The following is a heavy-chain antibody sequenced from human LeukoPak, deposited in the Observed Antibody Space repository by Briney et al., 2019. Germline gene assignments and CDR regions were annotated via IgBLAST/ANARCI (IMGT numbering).Heavy chain of an antibody. CDR2: ISNDGDT. CDR1: GFTFSSYS. D-gene: IGHD6-19*01. V-gene: IGHV3-53*01. Sequence: PGGSLRLSCAASGFTFSSYSMNWVRQGPGKGLECVSVISNDGDTYYADSVKGRFTISRDTSKNTVSLQMNSLRAEDTAVYYCAGDKTTGGWYEFDHWGQGTLVTVSS. J-gene: IGHJ4*02. CDR3: AGDKTTGGWYEFDH.